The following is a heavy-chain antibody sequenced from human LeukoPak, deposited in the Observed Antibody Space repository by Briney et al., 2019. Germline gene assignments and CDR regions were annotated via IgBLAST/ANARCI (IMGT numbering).Heavy chain of an antibody. CDR3: VRDQNFYFDY. Sequence: LGKSLRLSCAASGFTFGGYGMHWVRQAPGKGLEWVAVIWYDGSNKYYADSVKGRFTISRDSSKNTLYLQMNILRAEDTAVYYCVRDQNFYFDYWGQGTLVTVSS. J-gene: IGHJ4*02. V-gene: IGHV3-33*01. D-gene: IGHD1-7*01. CDR2: IWYDGSNK. CDR1: GFTFGGYG.